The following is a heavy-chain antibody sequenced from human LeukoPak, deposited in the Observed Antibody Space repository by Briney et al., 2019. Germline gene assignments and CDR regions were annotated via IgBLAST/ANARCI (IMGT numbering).Heavy chain of an antibody. D-gene: IGHD2-2*01. CDR2: INGDGSST. CDR1: GFTFSRHW. Sequence: GGSLRLSCAASGFTFSRHWMRWVRQAPGKGLVWVSHINGDGSSTNYADSVRGRFTISRDSAKNTLYLQMNSLRAEDTAVYYCARDGVPAAADYWGQGTVVTVSS. CDR3: ARDGVPAAADY. V-gene: IGHV3-74*01. J-gene: IGHJ4*02.